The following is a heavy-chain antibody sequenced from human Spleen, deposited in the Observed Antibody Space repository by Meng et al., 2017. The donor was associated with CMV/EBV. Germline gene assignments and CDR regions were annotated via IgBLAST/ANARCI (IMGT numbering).Heavy chain of an antibody. J-gene: IGHJ4*02. CDR3: GRLTSGPFALGYDSSAYYYYPDY. Sequence: GGSLRLSCAASGFTFSSYSMNWVRQAPGKGLEWVSSISSSSSYIYYADSVKGRFTISRDNAKNSLYLQMNSLRAEDTAVYYCGRLTSGPFALGYDSSAYYYYPDYWGQGTLVTVSS. CDR2: ISSSSSYI. D-gene: IGHD3-22*01. CDR1: GFTFSSYS. V-gene: IGHV3-21*01.